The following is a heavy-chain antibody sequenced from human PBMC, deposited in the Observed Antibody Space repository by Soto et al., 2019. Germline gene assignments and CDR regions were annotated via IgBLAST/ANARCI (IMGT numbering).Heavy chain of an antibody. CDR2: IIPILGIT. CDR3: ARGVGEGSTSVSHDYYSMDV. J-gene: IGHJ6*03. Sequence: QVQLVQSGAEMKKPGSSVNVSCTASGGTFSNCNINWVRQAPGQGLEWMGRIIPILGITTYAQKFQGRVTITADKSTNTAYMELSSLRSEDTAVYYCARGVGEGSTSVSHDYYSMDVWGKGTAVTVSS. CDR1: GGTFSNCN. V-gene: IGHV1-69*02. D-gene: IGHD6-6*01.